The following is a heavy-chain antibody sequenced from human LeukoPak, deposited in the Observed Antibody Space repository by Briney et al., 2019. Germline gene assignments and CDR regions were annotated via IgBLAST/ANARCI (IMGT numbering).Heavy chain of an antibody. D-gene: IGHD3-16*01. Sequence: GGSLRLSCVGSGFTSIAYALTWARQAPGKGLEWVSGISGGGVTTYYADSVKGRFTISRDKSKNTLYLQMNSLRADDTAIYYCARNQQLGGHSYYYYGMDVWGQGTTVTVSS. CDR1: GFTSIAYA. J-gene: IGHJ6*02. V-gene: IGHV3-23*01. CDR3: ARNQQLGGHSYYYYGMDV. CDR2: ISGGGVTT.